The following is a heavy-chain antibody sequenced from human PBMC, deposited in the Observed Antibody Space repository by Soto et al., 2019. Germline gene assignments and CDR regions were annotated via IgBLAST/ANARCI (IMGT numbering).Heavy chain of an antibody. D-gene: IGHD3-3*01. V-gene: IGHV1-24*01. Sequence: ASVKVSCKVSGYTLTELSMHWVRQAPGKGLEWMGGFDPEDGETIYAQKFQGRVTMTEDTSTDTAYMELSSLRSEDTAVYYCSAARFLEWLLPLDYSGQGTLLTVSS. CDR3: SAARFLEWLLPLDY. CDR2: FDPEDGET. J-gene: IGHJ4*02. CDR1: GYTLTELS.